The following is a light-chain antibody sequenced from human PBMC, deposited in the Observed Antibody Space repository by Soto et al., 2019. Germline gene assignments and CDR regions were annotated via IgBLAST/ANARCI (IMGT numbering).Light chain of an antibody. V-gene: IGLV2-14*01. J-gene: IGLJ1*01. CDR3: SXYTSXXXXXXX. CDR2: EVS. CDR1: SSDVGGYNY. Sequence: QSALTQPASVSGSPGQSITISCTGTSSDVGGYNYVSWYQQHPGKAPKLMIYEVSNRPSGVSNRFSGSKSGNTSSLTISGXXXXXEADYYCSXYTSXXXXXXXFGTGX.